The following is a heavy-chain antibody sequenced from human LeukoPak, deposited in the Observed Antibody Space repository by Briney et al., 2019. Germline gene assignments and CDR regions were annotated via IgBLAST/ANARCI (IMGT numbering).Heavy chain of an antibody. J-gene: IGHJ4*02. CDR1: GFTFSNNA. Sequence: PGGSLRLSCAASGFTFSNNAMIWVRQAPGKGLEWVGRIKSKTDGGTTDYAAPVKGRFTISRDDSKNTLYLQMNSLKTEDTAVYYCTTDTRSGYSSSWYLDYFDYWGQGTLVTVSS. CDR3: TTDTRSGYSSSWYLDYFDY. CDR2: IKSKTDGGTT. D-gene: IGHD6-13*01. V-gene: IGHV3-15*01.